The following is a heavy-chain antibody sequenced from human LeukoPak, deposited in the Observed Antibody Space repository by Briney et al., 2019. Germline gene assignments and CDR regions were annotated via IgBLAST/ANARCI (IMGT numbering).Heavy chain of an antibody. CDR2: ISGSDDST. CDR1: GFTFSSYA. D-gene: IGHD1-26*01. J-gene: IGHJ3*02. Sequence: GGPLRLSCAASGFTFSSYAMSWVRQAPGKGLEWVSSISGSDDSTYYADSVKGRFTISRDHSKNTLYLQMNSLRSEDTAVYYCAKGRSGSPLSDAAFDIWGQGTMVTVSS. V-gene: IGHV3-23*01. CDR3: AKGRSGSPLSDAAFDI.